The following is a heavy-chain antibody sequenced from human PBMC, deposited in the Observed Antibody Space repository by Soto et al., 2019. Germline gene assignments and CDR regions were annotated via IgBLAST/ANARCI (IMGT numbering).Heavy chain of an antibody. J-gene: IGHJ6*02. Sequence: SENPSLAGTVTGDSNTSSHWSWIRRPPEKGLEWIAYIYDTGISGYTPSTSYNPSLKSRVTMSVDTSKSQFSLKLTSVTAADTAVFYCARGEDAFFYYGLDVWGQGITV. CDR1: GDSNTSSH. CDR2: IYDTGISGYTPST. CDR3: ARGEDAFFYYGLDV. V-gene: IGHV4-59*01.